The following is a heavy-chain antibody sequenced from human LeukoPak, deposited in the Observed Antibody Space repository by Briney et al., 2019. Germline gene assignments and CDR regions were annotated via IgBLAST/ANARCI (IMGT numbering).Heavy chain of an antibody. V-gene: IGHV3-11*04. CDR3: ARAEWSAGAEYFQH. CDR1: GFIVSSNY. D-gene: IGHD3-3*01. J-gene: IGHJ1*01. Sequence: GGSLRLSCAASGFIVSSNYMSWIRQAPGKGLEWISYITSSGSTIYYADSVKGRFTISRDNAKHSLYLQMNSLRVEDTAVYYCARAEWSAGAEYFQHWGQGTLVTVSS. CDR2: ITSSGSTI.